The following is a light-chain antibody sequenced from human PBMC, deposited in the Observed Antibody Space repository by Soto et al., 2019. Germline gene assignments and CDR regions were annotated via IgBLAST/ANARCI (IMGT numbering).Light chain of an antibody. CDR3: QQRSNWPRVT. V-gene: IGKV3-11*01. CDR1: QRVSSS. CDR2: HAS. J-gene: IGKJ2*01. Sequence: EIVLTQSPATLSLSPGERATLSCRASQRVSSSLAWYQQKPGQAPRLLIYHASNRATGIPARFSGSGSGTDFTLTISSLEPEDFAVYYCQQRSNWPRVTFGQGTKLEIK.